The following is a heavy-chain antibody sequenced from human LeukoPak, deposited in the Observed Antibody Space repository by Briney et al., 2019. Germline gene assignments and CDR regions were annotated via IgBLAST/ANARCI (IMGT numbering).Heavy chain of an antibody. CDR1: RYTFTGYY. J-gene: IGHJ4*02. CDR2: INPNRGGT. Sequence: EASVKVSCKASRYTFTGYYIHWVRQAPGQGLEWMGWINPNRGGTNYAQNFQGRVTMTSDTSITTVYMELSGLTSDDTSVYYCAGSVASSGHMPHHYWGQGTLVTVSS. CDR3: AGSVASSGHMPHHY. V-gene: IGHV1-2*02. D-gene: IGHD5-18*01.